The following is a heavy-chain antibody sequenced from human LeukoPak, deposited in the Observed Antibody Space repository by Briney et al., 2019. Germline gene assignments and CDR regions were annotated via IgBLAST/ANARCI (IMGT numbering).Heavy chain of an antibody. Sequence: GGSLRVSCAASGLTFRNYAMHWVRQAPGKGLEWLSYISSSNHAIYYADSVKGRFTISRDNSKNTLYLQMNSLRAEDTAVYYCTKGTIWLPFDYWGQGTLVTVSS. CDR1: GLTFRNYA. J-gene: IGHJ4*02. V-gene: IGHV3-48*01. CDR3: TKGTIWLPFDY. D-gene: IGHD5-18*01. CDR2: ISSSNHAI.